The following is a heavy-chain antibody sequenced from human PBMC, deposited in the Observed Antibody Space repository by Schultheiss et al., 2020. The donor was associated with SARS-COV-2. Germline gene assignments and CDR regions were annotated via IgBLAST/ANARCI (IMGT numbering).Heavy chain of an antibody. CDR1: GGSISSGGYY. CDR2: VFYTGSAGTT. J-gene: IGHJ6*03. V-gene: IGHV4-39*01. D-gene: IGHD1-26*01. Sequence: SETLSLTCTVSGGSISSGGYYWGWIRQPPGKGLEWIGSVFYTGSAGTTYYNPSLKSRVTISVDTSKNQFSLKLSSVTAADTAVYYCARQPLMKSYYYYYYYMDVWGKGTTVTVSS. CDR3: ARQPLMKSYYYYYYYMDV.